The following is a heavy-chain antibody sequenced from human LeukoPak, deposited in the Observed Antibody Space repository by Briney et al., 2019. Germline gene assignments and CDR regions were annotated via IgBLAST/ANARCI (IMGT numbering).Heavy chain of an antibody. V-gene: IGHV4-39*01. D-gene: IGHD3-10*01. CDR1: GVSIRSSNYF. CDR3: ARHARYRSGEDCIDL. Sequence: PSETLSLTCTVSGVSIRSSNYFWGWIRQPPGKGLEWIGSTSYSEGTHYNPSLKSRLIMNIDTSKNQFSLKLSSVTAADTALYYCARHARYRSGEDCIDLWGQGTLVTVSS. J-gene: IGHJ5*02. CDR2: TSYSEGT.